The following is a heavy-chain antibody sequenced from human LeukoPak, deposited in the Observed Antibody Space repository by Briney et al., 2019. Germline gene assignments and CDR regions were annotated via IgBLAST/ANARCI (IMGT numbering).Heavy chain of an antibody. V-gene: IGHV4-59*01. CDR3: AREIVVVVAATRWFDP. Sequence: SETLSLTCTVSGGSISSYYWSWIRQPPGKGLEWIGYIYYSGSTNYNPPLKSRVTISVDTSKNQFSLKLSSVTAADTAVYYCAREIVVVVAATRWFDPWGQGTLVTVSS. CDR2: IYYSGST. J-gene: IGHJ5*02. CDR1: GGSISSYY. D-gene: IGHD2-15*01.